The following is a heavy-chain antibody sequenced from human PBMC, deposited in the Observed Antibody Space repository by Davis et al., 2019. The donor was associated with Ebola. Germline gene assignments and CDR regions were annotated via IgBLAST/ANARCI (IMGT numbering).Heavy chain of an antibody. V-gene: IGHV3-72*01. CDR1: GFTVTDHY. Sequence: GSLRLSCVASGFTVTDHYMDWVRQAPGKGLEWVGRTRNKANTYTAEYAASVKGRFIISRDDSEKSVYLQMNRLKTEDTAVYYCAREGRGDYGMDVWGQGTTVTVSS. CDR3: AREGRGDYGMDV. D-gene: IGHD3-10*01. CDR2: TRNKANTYTA. J-gene: IGHJ6*02.